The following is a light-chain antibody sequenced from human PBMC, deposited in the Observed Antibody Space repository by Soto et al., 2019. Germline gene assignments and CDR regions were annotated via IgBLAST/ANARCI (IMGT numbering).Light chain of an antibody. CDR2: DAS. CDR1: QRISSW. V-gene: IGKV1-5*01. J-gene: IGKJ1*01. Sequence: DIQMTQSPSTLSASVGDRVTITCRASQRISSWLAWYQQKPGKAPKLLIYDASSLESGVPSRFSGSGSGTEFTLTISSLQPDDFATYYCQQYKNYWTFGQGTKVEIK. CDR3: QQYKNYWT.